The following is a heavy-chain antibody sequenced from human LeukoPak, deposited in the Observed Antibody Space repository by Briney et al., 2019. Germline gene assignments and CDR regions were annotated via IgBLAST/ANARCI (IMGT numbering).Heavy chain of an antibody. CDR1: GWSINSGNYY. J-gene: IGHJ3*02. D-gene: IGHD3-22*01. V-gene: IGHV4-31*03. CDR3: ARAGHQHDISGYWNAFQI. Sequence: SETLSLTCSVSGWSINSGNYYWNWIRLHPGQGLEWIGDIYYSGSTSYNPSLKSRVSISADTSKNQISLKLTSVTVADTAVYYCARAGHQHDISGYWNAFQIWGQGTMVTVSS. CDR2: IYYSGST.